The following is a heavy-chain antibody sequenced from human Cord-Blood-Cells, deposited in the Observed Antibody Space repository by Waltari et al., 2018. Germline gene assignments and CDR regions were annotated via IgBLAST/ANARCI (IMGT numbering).Heavy chain of an antibody. CDR2: IYPVDSDT. CDR3: ARQSGGQQLGAFDI. J-gene: IGHJ3*02. Sequence: EVQLVQSGAEVKKPGECLTISCKGSGYSFTSYWNGCVRQTPGKGLEWMGIIYPVDSDTRYSPSFQGQVTITADKSISTAYLQWSSLKASDTAMYYCARQSGGQQLGAFDIWGQGTMVTVSS. D-gene: IGHD6-13*01. CDR1: GYSFTSYW. V-gene: IGHV5-51*01.